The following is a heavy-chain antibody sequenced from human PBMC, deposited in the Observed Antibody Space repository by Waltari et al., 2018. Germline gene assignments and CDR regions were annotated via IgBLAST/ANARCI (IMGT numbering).Heavy chain of an antibody. CDR1: GGTFSSYT. CDR3: ALPRVWNYAFDY. Sequence: QVQLVQSGAEVKKPGSSVKVSCKASGGTFSSYTISWVRQAPGQGLEGIGRIIPILGIANYAQKFQGRVTITADKSTSTAYMELSSLRSEDTAVYYCALPRVWNYAFDYWGQGTLVTVSS. V-gene: IGHV1-69*02. J-gene: IGHJ4*02. CDR2: IIPILGIA. D-gene: IGHD1-7*01.